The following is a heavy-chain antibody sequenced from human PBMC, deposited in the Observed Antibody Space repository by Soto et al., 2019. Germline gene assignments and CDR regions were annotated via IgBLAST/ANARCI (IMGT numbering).Heavy chain of an antibody. D-gene: IGHD4-17*01. CDR3: ARAGAFGHYES. CDR2: IYHSGST. V-gene: IGHV4-38-2*01. Sequence: SDTLSLTCAVSGYSISSGYYWGWIRQPPGKGLEWIGSIYHSGSTYYNPSLKSRVTISVDTSKNQFSLKLSSVTAADTAVYYCARAGAFGHYESLGQGTLVTVSS. CDR1: GYSISSGYY. J-gene: IGHJ5*02.